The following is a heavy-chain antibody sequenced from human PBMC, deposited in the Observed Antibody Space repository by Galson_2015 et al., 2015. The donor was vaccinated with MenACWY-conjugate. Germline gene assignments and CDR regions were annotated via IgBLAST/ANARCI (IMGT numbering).Heavy chain of an antibody. CDR3: ARDRRAAAAFRANWYFNL. J-gene: IGHJ2*01. CDR1: GFDFSNYA. CDR2: IGSSGTPI. D-gene: IGHD6-13*01. Sequence: SLRLSCAASGFDFSNYAMNWVRQAPGKGLEWVSYIGSSGTPIYYADSLKGRFTISRDNAKNSLYLQMNNLRAEDTAVYYCARDRRAAAAFRANWYFNLWGRGTPVTVSS. V-gene: IGHV3-48*03.